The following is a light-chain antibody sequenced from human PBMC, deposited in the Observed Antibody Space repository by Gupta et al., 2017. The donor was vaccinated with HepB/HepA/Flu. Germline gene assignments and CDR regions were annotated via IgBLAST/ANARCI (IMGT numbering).Light chain of an antibody. CDR2: GAT. Sequence: EIVLTHSPGTLSLSPGESATLSCRASQSVSTYHLAWYQQKPGQAPRLLMYGATTRAIGIPDRFSGSGSGTEFTLTISRLEPEDLAVYDCQQYGRSPWTFGQGTKVEIK. CDR3: QQYGRSPWT. CDR1: QSVSTYH. V-gene: IGKV3-20*01. J-gene: IGKJ1*01.